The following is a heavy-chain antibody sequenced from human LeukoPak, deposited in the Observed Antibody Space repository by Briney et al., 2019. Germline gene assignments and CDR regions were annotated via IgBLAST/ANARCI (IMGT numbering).Heavy chain of an antibody. D-gene: IGHD2-2*02. J-gene: IGHJ4*02. CDR2: IYSEGST. CDR1: GFTVGNNF. Sequence: GGSLRLSCAASGFTVGNNFMSWVRQAPGKGLEWVSIIYSEGSTSYADSVKGRFTISRDSSKNTLYLQMNSLRAEDTAVYYCASDYNFDYWGQGTLVTVSS. CDR3: ASDYNFDY. V-gene: IGHV3-66*01.